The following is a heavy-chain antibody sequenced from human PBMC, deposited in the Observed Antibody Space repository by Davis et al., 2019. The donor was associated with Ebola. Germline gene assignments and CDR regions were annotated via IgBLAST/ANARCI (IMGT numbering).Heavy chain of an antibody. CDR1: GYTFTGYY. Sequence: AASVKVSCKASGYTFTGYYMHWVRQAPGQGLEWMGRINPNSGGTNYAQKFQGRVTMSRDTSTSTAYMEMSRLRSDDTAVYYCATFVDTSSDYWGQGTLVTVSS. CDR3: ATFVDTSSDY. V-gene: IGHV1-2*06. CDR2: INPNSGGT. D-gene: IGHD5-18*01. J-gene: IGHJ4*02.